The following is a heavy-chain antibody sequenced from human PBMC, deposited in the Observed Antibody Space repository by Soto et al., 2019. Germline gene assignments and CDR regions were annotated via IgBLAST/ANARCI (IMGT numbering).Heavy chain of an antibody. J-gene: IGHJ6*02. CDR2: IYPGDSDT. V-gene: IGHV5-51*01. Sequence: PGESLKISCKGSGYSFTSYWIGWVRQMPGKGLEWMGIIYPGDSDTRYSPSFQGQVTISADKSISTAYLQWSSLKASDTAMYYCARNLVGYCSSTSCPNKYYYYYGMDVWGQGTTVTFSS. CDR3: ARNLVGYCSSTSCPNKYYYYYGMDV. D-gene: IGHD2-2*01. CDR1: GYSFTSYW.